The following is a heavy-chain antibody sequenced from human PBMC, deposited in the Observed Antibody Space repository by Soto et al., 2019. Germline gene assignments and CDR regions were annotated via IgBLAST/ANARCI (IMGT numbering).Heavy chain of an antibody. CDR2: INLRGGTT. D-gene: IGHD4-17*01. J-gene: IGHJ4*02. CDR3: ARGPDDSDVPRWDH. CDR1: GYNFNQYY. V-gene: IGHV1-46*02. Sequence: QVQLVQSGPEVRKPGASVRLSCATSGYNFNQYYIHWMRQAPGQGLEWMGIINLRGGTTEYAHKFRGRVTVTGDTSTRTAYRELSSLRSEDTAVYFCARGPDDSDVPRWDHWGQGTLITVSS.